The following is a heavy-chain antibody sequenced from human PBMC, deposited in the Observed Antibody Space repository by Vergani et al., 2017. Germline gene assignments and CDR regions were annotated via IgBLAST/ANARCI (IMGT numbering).Heavy chain of an antibody. D-gene: IGHD3-16*01. J-gene: IGHJ6*02. CDR2: ISGSGGST. Sequence: EVQLLESGGGLVQPGGSLRLSCAASGFTFSSYAMSWVRQAPGKGLEWVSAISGSGGSTYYADSVKGRFTISRDNSKNTLYLQMNSLRAEDTAVYYCAKGSYGLGGHGLHYYALDVWGQGTTVTVSS. V-gene: IGHV3-23*01. CDR3: AKGSYGLGGHGLHYYALDV. CDR1: GFTFSSYA.